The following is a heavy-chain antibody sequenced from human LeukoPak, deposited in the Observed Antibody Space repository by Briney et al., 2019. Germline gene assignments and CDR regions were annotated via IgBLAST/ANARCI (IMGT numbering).Heavy chain of an antibody. CDR2: ISYSGST. CDR3: ARTPGIVVEGWFDV. D-gene: IGHD2-2*01. CDR1: GGSISSGNNY. V-gene: IGHV4-39*02. J-gene: IGHJ5*02. Sequence: SETLSLTCTVSGGSISSGNNYWGWIRQPPGKGLEWIGTISYSGSTYYNPSLKSRVTISGDTPKNHFSLKLSSVTAADTAVYYCARTPGIVVEGWFDVWGQGTLATVSS.